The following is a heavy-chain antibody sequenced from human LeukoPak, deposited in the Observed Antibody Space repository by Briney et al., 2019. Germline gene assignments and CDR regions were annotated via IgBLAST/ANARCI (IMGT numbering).Heavy chain of an antibody. CDR3: AKRGIPSYSSGYYYFDY. CDR1: GLTFSSYA. V-gene: IGHV3-23*01. CDR2: ISGSGGST. Sequence: AGGSLRLSCAASGLTFSSYAMSWVRQAPGKGLEWVSAISGSGGSTYYADSVKGRFTISRDNSKNTLYLQMNSLRAEDTAVYYCAKRGIPSYSSGYYYFDYWGQGTLVTVSS. D-gene: IGHD6-19*01. J-gene: IGHJ4*02.